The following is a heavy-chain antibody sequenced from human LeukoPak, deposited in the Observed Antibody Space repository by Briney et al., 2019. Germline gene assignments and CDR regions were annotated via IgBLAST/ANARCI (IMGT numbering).Heavy chain of an antibody. V-gene: IGHV4-38-2*02. Sequence: SETLSLTCTVSGYSISSGYYWGWIRQPPGKGLEWIGEIYHSGSTNYNPSLKSRVTISVDKSKTQFSLKLSSVTAEDTAVYYCASVDTAMVYDAFDIWGQGTMVTVSS. CDR1: GYSISSGYY. CDR2: IYHSGST. J-gene: IGHJ3*02. CDR3: ASVDTAMVYDAFDI. D-gene: IGHD5-18*01.